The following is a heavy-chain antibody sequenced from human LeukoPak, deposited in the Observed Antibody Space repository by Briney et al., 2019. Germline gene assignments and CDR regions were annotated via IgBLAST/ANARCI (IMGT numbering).Heavy chain of an antibody. D-gene: IGHD3-16*01. J-gene: IGHJ4*02. CDR3: ASSKVAYTPLGY. CDR2: INSDGSST. CDR1: GFTFSSYW. Sequence: GGSLRLSCAASGFTFSSYWMHWVRQAPGKGLVWVSRINSDGSSTSYADSVKGRFTISRDNAKNTLYLQINSLRAEDTAVYYCASSKVAYTPLGYWGQGTLVTVSS. V-gene: IGHV3-74*01.